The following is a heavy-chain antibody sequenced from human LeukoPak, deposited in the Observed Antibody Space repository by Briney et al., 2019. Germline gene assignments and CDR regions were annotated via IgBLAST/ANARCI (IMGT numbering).Heavy chain of an antibody. V-gene: IGHV3-7*03. Sequence: GGSLRLSCAASGFTFSSYWMSWVRQAPGKGREWVANIKQDGSEKNYVDSVKGRFTISRDNAKNSLYLQMNSLRAEDTAVYSCARDGSDILGDYWGQGTLVTVSS. J-gene: IGHJ4*02. D-gene: IGHD3-9*01. CDR3: ARDGSDILGDY. CDR1: GFTFSSYW. CDR2: IKQDGSEK.